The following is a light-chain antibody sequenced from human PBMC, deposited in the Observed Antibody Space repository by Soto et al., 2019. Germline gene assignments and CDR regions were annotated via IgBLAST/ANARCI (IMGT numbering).Light chain of an antibody. CDR3: ETWDSNSLV. V-gene: IGLV4-60*01. CDR1: SGHSDYI. CDR2: LERSGNY. J-gene: IGLJ3*02. Sequence: QLVLTQSSSASASLGSSVTFTCTLSSGHSDYIIAWHQQQPGKAPRYLMNLERSGNYNRGSGDPDRFSGSSSGADRYLTIXXXXXXXXADYYCETWDSNSLVFGGGTKLTVL.